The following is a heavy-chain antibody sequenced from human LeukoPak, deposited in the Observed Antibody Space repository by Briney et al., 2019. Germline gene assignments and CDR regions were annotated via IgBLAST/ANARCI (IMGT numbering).Heavy chain of an antibody. CDR2: IYYSGGT. D-gene: IGHD6-13*01. CDR3: ARGYSSPYYFDY. V-gene: IGHV4-39*07. CDR1: GGSSSSSSYY. J-gene: IGHJ4*02. Sequence: KPSETLSLTCTVSGGSSSSSSYYWGWIRQPPGKGLEWIGSIYYSGGTYYNPSLKSLVTISVDTSKNQFSLKLRSVTAADTAVYYCARGYSSPYYFDYWGQGTLVTVSS.